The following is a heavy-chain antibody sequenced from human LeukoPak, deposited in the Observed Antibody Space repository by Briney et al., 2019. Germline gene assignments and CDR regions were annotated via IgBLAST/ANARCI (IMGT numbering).Heavy chain of an antibody. CDR1: GFTFTSYE. CDR2: ITSSSSGI. Sequence: GGSLRLSCAASGFTFTSYEMNWVRQAPGKGLEWVSSITSSSSGISYADSLKGRFTISRDNANNSLYLHMNSLRADDTAVYYCVSGYYYFDYWGQGTLVTVSS. CDR3: VSGYYYFDY. D-gene: IGHD3-22*01. V-gene: IGHV3-21*01. J-gene: IGHJ4*02.